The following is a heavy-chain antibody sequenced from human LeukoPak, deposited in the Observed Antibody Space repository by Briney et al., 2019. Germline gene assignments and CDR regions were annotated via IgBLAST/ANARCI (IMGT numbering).Heavy chain of an antibody. V-gene: IGHV3-23*01. D-gene: IGHD3-9*01. J-gene: IGHJ4*02. Sequence: PGGSLRLSCAASGFTFSTFAMTWVRQAPGKGLEWVSVISGNGGGTYYADSVKGRFTISRDNSRTTVYLQMNSLRVEDTAIYYCAKSPTGYVPEYWGQGTRVTVSS. CDR2: ISGNGGGT. CDR1: GFTFSTFA. CDR3: AKSPTGYVPEY.